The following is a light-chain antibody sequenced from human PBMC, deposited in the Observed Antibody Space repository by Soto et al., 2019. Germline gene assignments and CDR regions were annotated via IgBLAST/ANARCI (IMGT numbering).Light chain of an antibody. CDR2: LTS. CDR1: QSVSNY. CDR3: HQRQSWPRT. J-gene: IGKJ1*01. V-gene: IGKV3-11*01. Sequence: EIALTQSPGTLSLSPGERATLSCRASQSVSNYLAWYQHKPGQAPRLLIYLTSNRAAGIPARFSGSGSGTDFTLTISDVEPEDFAVYYCHQRQSWPRTFGQGTKVDIK.